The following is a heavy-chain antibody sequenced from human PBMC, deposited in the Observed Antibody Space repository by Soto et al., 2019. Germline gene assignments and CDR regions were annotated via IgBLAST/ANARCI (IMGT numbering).Heavy chain of an antibody. CDR1: GGSITSSNW. V-gene: IGHV4-4*02. CDR3: ARARSFDYVWGSYQIAP. CDR2: IFHTGRT. Sequence: QVHLQESGPGLVKPSGTLSLTCTVSGGSITSSNWWTWVRQSPGKGLEWIGEIFHTGRTDYNPSLPRRVTMSLDTSMSPFSLRLTSVTAADTAVYYCARARSFDYVWGSYQIAPWGQGTLVTVSS. J-gene: IGHJ5*02. D-gene: IGHD3-16*01.